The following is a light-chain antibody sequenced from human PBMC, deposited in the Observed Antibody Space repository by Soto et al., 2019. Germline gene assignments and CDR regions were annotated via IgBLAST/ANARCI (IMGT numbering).Light chain of an antibody. CDR1: SGSIAGNY. Sequence: NFMLTQPHSVSESPGKTVTISCTRSSGSIAGNYVQWYQQCPGSAPTSMIFENNQRPSGVPDRFSGSIDSSSNSASLTISGLKTEDEADYYCQSYDSSNHVVFGGGTKLTVL. V-gene: IGLV6-57*04. CDR3: QSYDSSNHVV. CDR2: ENN. J-gene: IGLJ2*01.